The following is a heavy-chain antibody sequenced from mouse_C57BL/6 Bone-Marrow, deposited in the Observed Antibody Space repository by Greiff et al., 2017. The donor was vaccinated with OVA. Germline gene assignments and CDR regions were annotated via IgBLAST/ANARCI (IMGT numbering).Heavy chain of an antibody. CDR1: GYTFTSYW. CDR2: IYPGNSDT. Sequence: EVQLQQSGTVLARPGASVKMSCKTSGYTFTSYWMHWVKQRPGQGLEWIGAIYPGNSDTSYNQKFKGKAKLTAVTSASTAYMELSSLTNEDSAVYYCTRVHGRGYFDVWGTGTTVTVSS. D-gene: IGHD1-1*01. CDR3: TRVHGRGYFDV. V-gene: IGHV1-5*01. J-gene: IGHJ1*03.